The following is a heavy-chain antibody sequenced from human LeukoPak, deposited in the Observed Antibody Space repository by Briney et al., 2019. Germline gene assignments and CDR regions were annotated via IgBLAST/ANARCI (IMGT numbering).Heavy chain of an antibody. CDR2: IYYTGST. D-gene: IGHD1-14*01. V-gene: IGHV4-59*01. CDR1: GGSISSYY. Sequence: PSETLSLTCTVSGGSISSYYWSWIRQPPGKGLEWIGYIYYTGSTNYNPSLKSRVTISVDTSKNQFSLKLSSVTAADTAVYYCARHNRGAYHYYGMDVWGQGTTVTISS. CDR3: ARHNRGAYHYYGMDV. J-gene: IGHJ6*02.